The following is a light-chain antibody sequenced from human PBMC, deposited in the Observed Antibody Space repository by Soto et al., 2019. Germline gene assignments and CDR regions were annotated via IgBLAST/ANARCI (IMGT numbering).Light chain of an antibody. J-gene: IGKJ1*01. Sequence: EVVMTHSPATLSVSPCERATLSFRASQRISSNLAWYQQRPGQAPRLLIYGASTRAPGIPARFSGSGSETEFTLTISSLQSEDFAVYYCQHYNNLWTFGQGTKVDIK. CDR1: QRISSN. V-gene: IGKV3-15*01. CDR3: QHYNNLWT. CDR2: GAS.